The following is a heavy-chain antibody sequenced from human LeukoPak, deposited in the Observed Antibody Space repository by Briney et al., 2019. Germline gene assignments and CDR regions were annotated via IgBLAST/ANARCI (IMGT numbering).Heavy chain of an antibody. CDR3: ARAARQYDFWSGPVSYYFDY. CDR2: INHSAMS. D-gene: IGHD3-3*01. CDR1: GGSISSSSYF. Sequence: PSETLSLTCTVSGGSISSSSYFWGWIRQPPGKGLEWIGEINHSAMSAYDPSLKSRVIISVDTSKNQFSLKLSSVTAADTAVYYCARAARQYDFWSGPVSYYFDYWGQGTLVTVSS. J-gene: IGHJ4*02. V-gene: IGHV4-39*07.